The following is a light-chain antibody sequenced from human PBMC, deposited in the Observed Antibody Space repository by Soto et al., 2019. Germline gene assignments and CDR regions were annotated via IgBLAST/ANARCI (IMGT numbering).Light chain of an antibody. CDR2: ATS. CDR3: QHYNNWPLT. CDR1: QTVNNNY. J-gene: IGKJ4*01. Sequence: DIVLTQSPGTLSLSPGERAILSFMASQTVNNNYLAWCQQKPGQTPRLLIYATSTRATGIPARFSGSGSATEFTLTISSLQSEDFAVFYCQHYNNWPLTFGGGTKVDI. V-gene: IGKV3-15*01.